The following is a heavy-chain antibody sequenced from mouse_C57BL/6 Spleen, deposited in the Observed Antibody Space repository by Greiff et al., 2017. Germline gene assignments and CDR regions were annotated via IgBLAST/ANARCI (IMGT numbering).Heavy chain of an antibody. CDR3: ARSGAAQATGPYYYAMDY. D-gene: IGHD3-2*02. CDR2: IYPGDGDT. CDR1: GYAFSSSW. V-gene: IGHV1-82*01. Sequence: QVQLQQSGPELVKPGASVKISCKASGYAFSSSWMNWVKQRPGKGLEWIGRIYPGDGDTNYNGKFKGKATLTADKSSSTAYMQLSSLTSEDSAVYCCARSGAAQATGPYYYAMDYWGQGTSVTVSS. J-gene: IGHJ4*01.